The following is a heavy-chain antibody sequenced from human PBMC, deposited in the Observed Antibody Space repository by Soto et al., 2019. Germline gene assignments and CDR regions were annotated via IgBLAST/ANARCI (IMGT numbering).Heavy chain of an antibody. J-gene: IGHJ6*02. V-gene: IGHV1-69*06. CDR1: GGTFSSYA. Sequence: SVKVSCKASGGTFSSYAISWLRQAPGQGLEWMGGIIPIFGTANYAQKFQGRVTITADTSTSTAYMELSSLRSEDTAVYYCAVYDSSGPYNGMDVWGQGTTVTVSS. CDR3: AVYDSSGPYNGMDV. CDR2: IIPIFGTA. D-gene: IGHD3-22*01.